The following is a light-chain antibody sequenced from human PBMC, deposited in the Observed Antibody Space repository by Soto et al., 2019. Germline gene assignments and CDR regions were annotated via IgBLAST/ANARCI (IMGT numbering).Light chain of an antibody. V-gene: IGKV1-27*01. CDR3: QKYNTSPYT. Sequence: DIPMTQSPSSLSASVGDRVTITCRASQGISNYLAWYQQKPGKVPKLLISAASTLQSGVPSRFSGSASWTDFTLTISSLQPEDVATYYCQKYNTSPYTFGQGTKLEIK. CDR1: QGISNY. CDR2: AAS. J-gene: IGKJ2*01.